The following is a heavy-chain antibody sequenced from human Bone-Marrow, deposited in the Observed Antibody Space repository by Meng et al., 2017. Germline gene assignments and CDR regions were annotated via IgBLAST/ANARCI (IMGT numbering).Heavy chain of an antibody. Sequence: QVQLQQLVAGLFNPSEPLSLTCTASGDSISSDIWWSWVRQPPGKGLEWIGEVYHRGDTNYNPSLKSRVDISVDKSKNQFYLSLFSVTAADTAVYYCGRDQGRELINHWGQGTLVTVSS. V-gene: IGHV4-4*02. CDR2: VYHRGDT. J-gene: IGHJ4*02. CDR1: GDSISSDIW. CDR3: GRDQGRELINH. D-gene: IGHD1-7*01.